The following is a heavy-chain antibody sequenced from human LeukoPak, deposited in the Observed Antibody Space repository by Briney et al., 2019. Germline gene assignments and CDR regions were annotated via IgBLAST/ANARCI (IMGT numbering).Heavy chain of an antibody. CDR3: ERLVVTAPQNHYYMDV. CDR1: GGSFNVYY. CDR2: INHIETT. D-gene: IGHD2-21*02. J-gene: IGHJ6*03. V-gene: IGHV4-34*01. Sequence: NPSETLSLTCNVSGGSFNVYYWTSTRQPPGKGLEWIAEINHIETTNHNPSLKSRVSVSTETSKNQFFLRLTSVTAADTSLYYCERLVVTAPQNHYYMDVWGEGTTVTVSS.